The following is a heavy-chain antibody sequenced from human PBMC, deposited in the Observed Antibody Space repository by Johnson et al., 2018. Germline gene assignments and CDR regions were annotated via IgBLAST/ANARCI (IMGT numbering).Heavy chain of an antibody. J-gene: IGHJ4*02. D-gene: IGHD2/OR15-2a*01. Sequence: VRLVESGGGLVEPGGSLRLSCAASGFTFSSFNMNWIRQAPGKGLEWVSFISATGTYLFYAGSVKGRFTISRDNAKSSLYFQMKSLRAEDTAVYYCARGNRGFDYWGQGILVTVSS. V-gene: IGHV3-21*06. CDR1: GFTFSSFN. CDR3: ARGNRGFDY. CDR2: ISATGTYL.